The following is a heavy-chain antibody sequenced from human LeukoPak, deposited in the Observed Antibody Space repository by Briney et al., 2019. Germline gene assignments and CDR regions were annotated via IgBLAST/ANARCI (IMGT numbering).Heavy chain of an antibody. CDR1: GYSISSGYY. Sequence: SETLSLTCAVSGYSISSGYYWGWIRQPPGKGLEWIGSIYHSGSTNYNPSLKSRVTISVDTSKNKFSLKLSSVTAADTAMYYCARLYNWNDYYWFDPWGQGTLVTVSS. D-gene: IGHD1-20*01. CDR2: IYHSGST. J-gene: IGHJ5*02. V-gene: IGHV4-38-2*01. CDR3: ARLYNWNDYYWFDP.